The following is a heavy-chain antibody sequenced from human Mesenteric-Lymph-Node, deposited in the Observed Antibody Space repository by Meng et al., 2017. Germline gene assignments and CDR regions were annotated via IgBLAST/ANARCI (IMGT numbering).Heavy chain of an antibody. V-gene: IGHV1-2*02. D-gene: IGHD6-13*01. CDR2: INPNSSGT. J-gene: IGHJ1*01. CDR3: ARMSSASAGTHKTEYFQH. CDR1: GYTFTDYY. Sequence: QVRLVQSWAEGKKPGSSVKVSCKASGYTFTDYYMHWVRQAPGQGLEWMGWINPNSSGTNYAQKFQDRVTMTRDTSISTAYMELSRLRSDDTAVYYCARMSSASAGTHKTEYFQHWGQGTLVTVSS.